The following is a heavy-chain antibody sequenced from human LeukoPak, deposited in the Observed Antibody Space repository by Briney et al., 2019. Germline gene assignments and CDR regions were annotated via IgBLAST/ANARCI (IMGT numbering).Heavy chain of an antibody. V-gene: IGHV3-7*03. CDR3: ARDHVAPGLIFDS. CDR2: INQDGSDK. J-gene: IGHJ4*02. Sequence: GGSLRLSCAASGFTFSSHWMSWVRQSPGMGLEGVANINQDGSDKHYVDSVKGRFTISRENAERSLYLQMNSLRAEDTAVYYCARDHVAPGLIFDSWGQGTLVTVSS. D-gene: IGHD3-16*01. CDR1: GFTFSSHW.